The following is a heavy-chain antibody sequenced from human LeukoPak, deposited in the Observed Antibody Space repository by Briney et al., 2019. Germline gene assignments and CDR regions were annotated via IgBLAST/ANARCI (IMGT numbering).Heavy chain of an antibody. CDR2: IYYSGST. CDR3: ASLIYYGFPYYYYYGMDV. V-gene: IGHV4-31*03. CDR1: GGSISSGGYY. Sequence: PSETLSLTCTVSGGSISSGGYYWSWIRQHPGKGLEWIGYIYYSGSTYYNPSLKSRVTISVDKSKNQFSLKLSSVTAADTAVYYCASLIYYGFPYYYYYGMDVWGQGTTVTVSS. J-gene: IGHJ6*02. D-gene: IGHD4-17*01.